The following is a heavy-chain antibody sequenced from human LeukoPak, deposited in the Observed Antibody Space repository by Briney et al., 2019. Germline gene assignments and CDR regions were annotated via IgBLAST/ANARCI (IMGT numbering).Heavy chain of an antibody. J-gene: IGHJ5*02. CDR3: ARHDYYGSLNWFDP. CDR1: GFTFSSYR. Sequence: GSLRLSCAASGFTFSSYRMNWIRQPPGKGLEWIATIYYTGTTYYNPSLKSRLTISVDTSKNQFSLKVTSVTAADTAVYYCARHDYYGSLNWFDPWGQGTLITVSS. D-gene: IGHD3-10*01. V-gene: IGHV4-39*01. CDR2: IYYTGTT.